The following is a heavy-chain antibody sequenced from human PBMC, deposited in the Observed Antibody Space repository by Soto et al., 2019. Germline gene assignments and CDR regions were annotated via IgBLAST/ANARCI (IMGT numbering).Heavy chain of an antibody. CDR3: AKDIVVVPAALDV. CDR1: GFTFNRYA. V-gene: IGHV3-23*01. CDR2: ISGSGAST. Sequence: GGSLRLSCAASGFTFNRYAMNWARQAPGKGLEWVSAISGSGASTYYADSVKGRFTISRDNSKNTLSLQMNSLRAEDTALYYCAKDIVVVPAALDVWGQGTLVTVSS. J-gene: IGHJ4*02. D-gene: IGHD2-2*01.